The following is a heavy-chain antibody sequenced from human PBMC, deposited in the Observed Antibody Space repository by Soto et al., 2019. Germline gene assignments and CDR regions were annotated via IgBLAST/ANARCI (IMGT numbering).Heavy chain of an antibody. D-gene: IGHD3-9*01. J-gene: IGHJ5*02. Sequence: SETLSLTCTVSGGSVSSGSYYWSWIRQPPGKGLERIGYIYYSGSTNYNHSLKSRVTISVDTSKNQFSLKLSSVTAADTAVYYCARDREYYDILTGYPGWNWFDPWGQGTLVTVSS. CDR2: IYYSGST. CDR1: GGSVSSGSYY. V-gene: IGHV4-61*01. CDR3: ARDREYYDILTGYPGWNWFDP.